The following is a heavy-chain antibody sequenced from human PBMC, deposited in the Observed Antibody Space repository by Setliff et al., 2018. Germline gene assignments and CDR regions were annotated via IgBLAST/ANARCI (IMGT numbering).Heavy chain of an antibody. D-gene: IGHD1-26*01. CDR1: GGSISNYY. J-gene: IGHJ3*02. CDR2: IYTSGST. V-gene: IGHV4-4*07. Sequence: SETLSLTCTVSGGSISNYYWIWIRQPAGKGLEWIGRIYTSGSTNYNPYLKSRVTMSVDTSKNQFSLKLSSVTAADTAVYYCARKGISALSGAFDMWGQGTMVTVS. CDR3: ARKGISALSGAFDM.